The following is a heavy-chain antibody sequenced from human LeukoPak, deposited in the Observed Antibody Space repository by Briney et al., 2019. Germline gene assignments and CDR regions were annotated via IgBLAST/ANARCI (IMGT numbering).Heavy chain of an antibody. CDR3: ARGYSGRYGDAFDI. J-gene: IGHJ3*02. V-gene: IGHV4-4*02. CDR2: IYHSGST. CDR1: GGSISSSNW. D-gene: IGHD1-26*01. Sequence: SGTLSLTCAVPGGSISSSNWWSWVRQPPGKGLEWIGEIYHSGSTNYNPSLKSRVTISVDKSKNQFSLELSSVTAADTAVYYCARGYSGRYGDAFDIWGQGTMVTVSS.